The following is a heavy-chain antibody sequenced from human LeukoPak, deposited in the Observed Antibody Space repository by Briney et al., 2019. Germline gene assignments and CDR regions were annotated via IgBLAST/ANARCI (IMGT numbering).Heavy chain of an antibody. D-gene: IGHD4-17*01. J-gene: IGHJ3*02. CDR2: IYYSGST. Sequence: SETLSLTCTVSGGSISSGGYYWSWIRQHPGKGLEWIGYIYYSGSTYYHPSLNSRVIISVDTSKNQFSLKLSSVTAADTAVYYCARVLPHRHLRYGYYGRRGYAFDIWGQGTMVTVSS. V-gene: IGHV4-31*03. CDR1: GGSISSGGYY. CDR3: ARVLPHRHLRYGYYGRRGYAFDI.